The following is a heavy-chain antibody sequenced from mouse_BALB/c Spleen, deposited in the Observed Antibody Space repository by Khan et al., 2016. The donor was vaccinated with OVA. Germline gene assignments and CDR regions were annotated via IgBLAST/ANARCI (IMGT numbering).Heavy chain of an antibody. V-gene: IGHV9-4*02. D-gene: IGHD2-2*01. CDR3: ARGYGYGWYFDV. CDR2: INTHSGVP. Sequence: QIQLVESGPDLKKPGETLRISCTASGYTFTTAGMPWVHKMPGKGLKWIGCINTHSGVPKYAEDFKGRFAFSLETSASTVYLQITNLKNEDTATYFGARGYGYGWYFDVWGAGTTVTVSS. CDR1: GYTFTTAG. J-gene: IGHJ1*01.